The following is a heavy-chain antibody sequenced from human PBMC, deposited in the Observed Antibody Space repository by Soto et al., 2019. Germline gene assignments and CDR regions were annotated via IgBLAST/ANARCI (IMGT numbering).Heavy chain of an antibody. CDR3: ARLSIAARRRYFDY. CDR1: GFTFSSFE. Sequence: GSLRLSCAASGFTFSSFEMNWVRQAPGKGLEWVSYISSSGSTIYYADSVKGRFTISRDNAKNSLYLQMNSLRAEDTAVYYCARLSIAARRRYFDYWGQGTLVTVAS. CDR2: ISSSGSTI. D-gene: IGHD6-6*01. V-gene: IGHV3-48*03. J-gene: IGHJ4*02.